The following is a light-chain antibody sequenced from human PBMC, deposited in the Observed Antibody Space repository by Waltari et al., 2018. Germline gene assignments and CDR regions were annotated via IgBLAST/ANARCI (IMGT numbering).Light chain of an antibody. V-gene: IGKV3-20*01. Sequence: EIVLTQSPGTLSLSPGDRATLSCRPSQTVRTTYLAWYQQKPGQAPTLLIYGASSRATGIPDRFSGSGSGTDFSLTISSLEPEDFAVYYCQQYDISPLTFGGGTKVEIK. CDR2: GAS. J-gene: IGKJ4*01. CDR1: QTVRTTY. CDR3: QQYDISPLT.